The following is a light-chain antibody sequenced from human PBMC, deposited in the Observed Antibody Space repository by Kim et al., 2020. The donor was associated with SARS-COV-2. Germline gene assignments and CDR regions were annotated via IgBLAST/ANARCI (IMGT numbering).Light chain of an antibody. Sequence: QSALTQPASVSGSPGQSITISCTGTSSDFGAYNYVSWYQQPPGKAPKLIIYDVSSRPSGVSHRFSGSKSGNTASLTISALQAEDEADYYCTSYTSGSTWMFGGGTQLTVL. CDR1: SSDFGAYNY. V-gene: IGLV2-14*03. CDR2: DVS. J-gene: IGLJ3*02. CDR3: TSYTSGSTWM.